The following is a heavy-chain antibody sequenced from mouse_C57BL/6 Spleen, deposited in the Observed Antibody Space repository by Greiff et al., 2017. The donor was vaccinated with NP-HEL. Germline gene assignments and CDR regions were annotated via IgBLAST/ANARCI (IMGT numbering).Heavy chain of an antibody. D-gene: IGHD2-5*01. CDR1: GFTFSDYG. CDR3: ARGGYYSNLYYYAMDY. J-gene: IGHJ4*01. V-gene: IGHV5-17*01. Sequence: DVHLVESGGGLVKPGGSLKLSCAASGFTFSDYGMHWVRQAPEKGLEWVAYISSGSSTIYYADTVKGRFTFSRDNAKNTLFLQMTSLRSEETAMYYWARGGYYSNLYYYAMDYWGQGTSVTVSS. CDR2: ISSGSSTI.